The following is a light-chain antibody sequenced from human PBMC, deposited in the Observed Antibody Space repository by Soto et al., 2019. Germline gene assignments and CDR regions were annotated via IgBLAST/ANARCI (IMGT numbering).Light chain of an antibody. V-gene: IGKV3-15*01. CDR2: GAS. J-gene: IGKJ5*01. Sequence: VMTQAPATLSVSPGERATLSCRASQSVSSNLAWYQQKPGQAPRLLIYGASTRATGIPARFSGSGSGTEFTLTISSLQSEDFAVYYCQQYNKWPLTFGQGTRLEIK. CDR1: QSVSSN. CDR3: QQYNKWPLT.